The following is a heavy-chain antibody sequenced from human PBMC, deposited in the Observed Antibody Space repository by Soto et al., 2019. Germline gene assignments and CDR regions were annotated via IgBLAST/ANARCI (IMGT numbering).Heavy chain of an antibody. Sequence: SETLSLTCAVSGGSISSGGYSWSWIRQPPGKGLEWIGYIYHSGSTYYNPSLKGRVTISVDRSKNQFSLKLSSVTAADTALYYCARVRLGSSCYFDYWGQGTLVTVSS. CDR2: IYHSGST. D-gene: IGHD3-16*01. CDR1: GGSISSGGYS. V-gene: IGHV4-30-2*01. J-gene: IGHJ4*02. CDR3: ARVRLGSSCYFDY.